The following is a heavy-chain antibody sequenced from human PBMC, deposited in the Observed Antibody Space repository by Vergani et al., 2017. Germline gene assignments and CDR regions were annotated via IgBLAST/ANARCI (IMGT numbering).Heavy chain of an antibody. D-gene: IGHD3-3*01. CDR2: IQKDGIDK. CDR3: ARDQRDSTIFGAHRYAY. V-gene: IGHV3-30*02. Sequence: QVQLVESGGGVVQPGESLRLSCAASGFPFSTYGMHWVRQAPGKGLEWVAFIQKDGIDKFYADSVRGRFTISRDISKNTLYLQMNSLRADDTAIYYCARDQRDSTIFGAHRYAYWGQGRLVTVSS. J-gene: IGHJ4*02. CDR1: GFPFSTYG.